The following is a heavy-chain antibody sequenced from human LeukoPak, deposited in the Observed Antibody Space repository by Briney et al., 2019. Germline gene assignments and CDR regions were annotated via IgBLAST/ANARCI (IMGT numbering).Heavy chain of an antibody. Sequence: GGSLRFSCAAFGFXLSNYAMNWVRQAPGKGLEWVSYISTSGSSLYYADSVRGRFITSRDNAKNSLYLQMNSLRAEDTAVYYCARTYYYDISGYFNFWGQGTLVTVSS. CDR1: GFXLSNYA. V-gene: IGHV3-48*03. CDR2: ISTSGSSL. D-gene: IGHD3-22*01. J-gene: IGHJ4*02. CDR3: ARTYYYDISGYFNF.